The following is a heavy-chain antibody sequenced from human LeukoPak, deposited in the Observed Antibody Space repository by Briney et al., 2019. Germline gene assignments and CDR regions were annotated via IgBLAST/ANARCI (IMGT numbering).Heavy chain of an antibody. CDR1: GGSISTYY. Sequence: SETLSLTCTVSGGSISTYYWNWIRQPPGKGLEWIGYNYHSGSTNYNRSHQSRVTISVDTSKKQFSLKLSSVTAAETAVYYCARGPKKWLVPRFQYFQHWGQSTLVTVSS. J-gene: IGHJ1*01. V-gene: IGHV4-59*12. CDR2: NYHSGST. CDR3: ARGPKKWLVPRFQYFQH. D-gene: IGHD6-19*01.